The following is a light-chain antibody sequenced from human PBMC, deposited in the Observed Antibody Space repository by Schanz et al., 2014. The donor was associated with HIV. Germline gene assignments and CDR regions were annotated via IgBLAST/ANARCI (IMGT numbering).Light chain of an antibody. J-gene: IGKJ4*01. CDR2: DTS. CDR3: QQYGSSPKLT. V-gene: IGKV3-20*01. Sequence: EIVLTQSPATLSLSPGERATLSCRASQSVNSYLAWYQQEPGQAPRLLIYDTSNRATGIPDRFSGSGSGTDFTLTISRLEPEDFAVYYCQQYGSSPKLTFGGGTKVEIK. CDR1: QSVNSY.